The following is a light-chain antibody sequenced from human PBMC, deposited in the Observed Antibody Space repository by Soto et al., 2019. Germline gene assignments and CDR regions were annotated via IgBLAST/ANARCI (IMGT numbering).Light chain of an antibody. CDR1: ITDIGTYHY. J-gene: IGLJ2*01. CDR2: EVS. V-gene: IGLV2-14*01. Sequence: QSALTQPASVSGSPGQSITISCSGSITDIGTYHYVSWYQQHPGKAPRLLISEVSNRPSGVSNRFSGSKSGNTASLTISGLHAEDEADYFCSSFTAANSVTFGGGTKLTVL. CDR3: SSFTAANSVT.